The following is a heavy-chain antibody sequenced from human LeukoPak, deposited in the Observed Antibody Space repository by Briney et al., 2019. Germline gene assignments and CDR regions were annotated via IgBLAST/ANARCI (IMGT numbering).Heavy chain of an antibody. J-gene: IGHJ4*02. Sequence: SETLSLTCSISGGSINNYYCSWIRHPPGTGLEWSGYIYYSGSTSYNPSLKSRVTISVDASKNQISLKLTSVTAADTAVYYCARHTPGYLDFFWGQGALVTVSS. CDR2: IYYSGST. V-gene: IGHV4-59*08. CDR3: ARHTPGYLDFF. CDR1: GGSINNYY. D-gene: IGHD3-9*01.